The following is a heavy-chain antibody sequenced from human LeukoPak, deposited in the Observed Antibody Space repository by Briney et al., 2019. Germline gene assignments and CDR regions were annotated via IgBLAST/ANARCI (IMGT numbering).Heavy chain of an antibody. CDR1: GFTFSSYA. D-gene: IGHD3-22*01. V-gene: IGHV3-30-3*01. CDR3: AKDRHYYDSSGYFNY. CDR2: ISYDGSNK. J-gene: IGHJ4*02. Sequence: GRSLRLSCAASGFTFSSYAMHWVRQAPGKGLEWVAVISYDGSNKYYADSVKGRFTISRDNSKNTLYLQMNSLRAEDTAVYYCAKDRHYYDSSGYFNYWGQGTLVTVSS.